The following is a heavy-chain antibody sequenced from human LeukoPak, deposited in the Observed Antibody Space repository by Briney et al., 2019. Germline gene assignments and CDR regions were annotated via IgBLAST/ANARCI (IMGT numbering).Heavy chain of an antibody. Sequence: GASVKVSCKASGYTFTSYGISWVRQAPGQGLEWMGWISAYNGNTNYAQKLQGRVTMTTDTSMSTAYMELRSLRSDDTAVYYCARAPSLLWFGESLFLDYWGQGTLVTVSS. CDR1: GYTFTSYG. CDR2: ISAYNGNT. V-gene: IGHV1-18*01. CDR3: ARAPSLLWFGESLFLDY. J-gene: IGHJ4*02. D-gene: IGHD3-10*01.